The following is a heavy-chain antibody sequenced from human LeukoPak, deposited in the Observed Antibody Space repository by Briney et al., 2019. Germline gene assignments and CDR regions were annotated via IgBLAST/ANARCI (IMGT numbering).Heavy chain of an antibody. D-gene: IGHD1-26*01. CDR2: IYPGDSDT. V-gene: IGHV5-51*01. Sequence: GGSLKISCKGCGYSFISYWVGWVGQMPGKSLGGVGVIYPGDSDTRYSPSFQGQVTISADKSISTAYLQWSSLKASDTAMYYCARHDLLVGATQRFSYGMDVWGQGTTVTVSS. CDR1: GYSFISYW. CDR3: ARHDLLVGATQRFSYGMDV. J-gene: IGHJ6*02.